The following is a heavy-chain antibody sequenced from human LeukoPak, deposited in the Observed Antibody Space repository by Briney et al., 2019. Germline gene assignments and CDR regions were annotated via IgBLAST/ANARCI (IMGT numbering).Heavy chain of an antibody. CDR3: ATAPTRGPFDF. CDR2: INPSGGGT. CDR1: GYTFTNYY. V-gene: IGHV1-46*01. D-gene: IGHD3-10*01. Sequence: ASVTVSCKTSGYTFTNYYIHWVQQAPGQGLEWMGIINPSGGGTSYAQKFQGRVTMTRDTSTTTVYMELSSLRSEDTAVYYCATAPTRGPFDFWGQGTLVTVSS. J-gene: IGHJ4*02.